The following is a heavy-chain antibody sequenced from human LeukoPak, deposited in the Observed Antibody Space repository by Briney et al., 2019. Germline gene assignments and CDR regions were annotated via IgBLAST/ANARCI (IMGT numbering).Heavy chain of an antibody. CDR1: GYTFTGYY. CDR3: ARGTYCGGDCIGN. Sequence: GASVKVSCKASGYTFTGYYIHWVRQAPGHGLEWMGWINPSSGGTNYAQKFQGRVTMTRDTSISTAYMELSRLRSDDTAVYYCARGTYCGGDCIGNWGQGTLVIVSS. J-gene: IGHJ4*02. V-gene: IGHV1-2*02. CDR2: INPSSGGT. D-gene: IGHD2-21*02.